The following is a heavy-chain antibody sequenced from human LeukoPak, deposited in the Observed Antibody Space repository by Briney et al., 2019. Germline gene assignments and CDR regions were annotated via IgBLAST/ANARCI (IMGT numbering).Heavy chain of an antibody. Sequence: GGSLRLSCAASGFTVSSNYMSWVRQAPGKGLEWVSVIYSDGSTYYADSVKGRFTISRHNSKNTLYLQMNSLRAEDTAVYYCARGTPGVPLDYWGQGTLVTVSS. D-gene: IGHD3-10*01. J-gene: IGHJ4*02. CDR2: IYSDGST. V-gene: IGHV3-53*04. CDR1: GFTVSSNY. CDR3: ARGTPGVPLDY.